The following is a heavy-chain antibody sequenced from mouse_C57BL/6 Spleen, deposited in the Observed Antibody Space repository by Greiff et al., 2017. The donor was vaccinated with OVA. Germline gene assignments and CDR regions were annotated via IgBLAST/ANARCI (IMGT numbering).Heavy chain of an antibody. J-gene: IGHJ4*01. CDR3: ARSGDYDLYAMDY. V-gene: IGHV1-80*01. D-gene: IGHD2-4*01. CDR2: IYPGDGDT. Sequence: VQLKESGAELVKPGASVKISCKASGYAFSSYWMNWVKQRPGKGLEWIGQIYPGDGDTNYNGKFKGKATLTADKSSSTAYMQLSSLTSEDSAVYFCARSGDYDLYAMDYWGQGTSVTVSS. CDR1: GYAFSSYW.